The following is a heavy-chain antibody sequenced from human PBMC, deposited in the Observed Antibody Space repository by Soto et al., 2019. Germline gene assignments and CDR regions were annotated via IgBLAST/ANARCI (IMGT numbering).Heavy chain of an antibody. V-gene: IGHV1-2*02. CDR2: INPLSGGA. J-gene: IGHJ6*02. CDR3: ASDVMGPVIRYFYGMDV. D-gene: IGHD1-26*01. Sequence: ASVKVSCKASGYTFTDSFIHWVRQAPGQGPEWMGWINPLSGGAKYAQKFQGRVTMTRDRSIRTAYMEVRRLSSDDTAVYYCASDVMGPVIRYFYGMDVWGQGTTVTVS. CDR1: GYTFTDSF.